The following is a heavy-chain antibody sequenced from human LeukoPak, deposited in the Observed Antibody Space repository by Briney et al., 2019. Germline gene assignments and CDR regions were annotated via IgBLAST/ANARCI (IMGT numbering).Heavy chain of an antibody. CDR3: ASDYYGSSGSNWFDP. CDR2: IYYSGST. V-gene: IGHV4-39*07. CDR1: GGSISSSSYY. D-gene: IGHD3-22*01. Sequence: PSETLSLTCTVSGGSISSSSYYWGWIRQPPGKGLEWIGSIYYSGSTYYNPSLKSRVTISVDTSKNQFSLKLSSVTAADTAVYYCASDYYGSSGSNWFDPWGQGTLVTVSS. J-gene: IGHJ5*02.